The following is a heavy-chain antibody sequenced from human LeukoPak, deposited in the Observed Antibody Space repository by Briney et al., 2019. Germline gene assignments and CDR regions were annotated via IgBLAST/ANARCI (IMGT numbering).Heavy chain of an antibody. J-gene: IGHJ6*03. V-gene: IGHV3-74*01. CDR1: VFTFPTYW. D-gene: IGHD3-10*01. Sequence: GRSVRLSCAPCVFTFPTYWMHWVRHAPGRGRVGVSRINRHGCPTSDGDNVKYGLTIYRKNSKNTKYLKRNSLRVEDTAVYYCARGELGTMVRGTYYYYYYMDVWGKGTTVTVSS. CDR3: ARGELGTMVRGTYYYYYYMDV. CDR2: INRHGCPT.